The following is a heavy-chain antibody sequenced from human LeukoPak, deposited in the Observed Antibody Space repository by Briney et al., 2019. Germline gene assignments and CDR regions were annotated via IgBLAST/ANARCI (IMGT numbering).Heavy chain of an antibody. CDR1: GGSFSGYY. J-gene: IGHJ4*02. CDR2: INHSGST. D-gene: IGHD3-16*02. Sequence: SETLSLTCAVYGGSFSGYYWSWIRQPPGKGLEWIGEINHSGSTNYNPSLKSRVTISVDTSKNQFSLKLSSVTAADTAVYYCARVEVIGSTRYFDYWGQGAMVSVSS. V-gene: IGHV4-34*01. CDR3: ARVEVIGSTRYFDY.